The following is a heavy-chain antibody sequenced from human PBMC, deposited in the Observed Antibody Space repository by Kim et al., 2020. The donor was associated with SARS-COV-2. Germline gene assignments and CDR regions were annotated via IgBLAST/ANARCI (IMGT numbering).Heavy chain of an antibody. J-gene: IGHJ4*02. V-gene: IGHV4-30-4*01. CDR2: IYYSGST. CDR3: ARAFTIFGVVQGFDY. D-gene: IGHD3-3*01. CDR1: GGSISSGDYY. Sequence: SETLSLTCTVSGGSISSGDYYWSWIRQPPGKGLEWIGYIYYSGSTYYNPSLKSRVTISVDTSKNQFSLKLSSVTAADTAVYYCARAFTIFGVVQGFDYWGQGTLVTVSS.